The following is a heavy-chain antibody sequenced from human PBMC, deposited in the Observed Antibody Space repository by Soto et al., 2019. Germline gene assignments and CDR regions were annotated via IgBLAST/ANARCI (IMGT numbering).Heavy chain of an antibody. D-gene: IGHD2-15*01. Sequence: QVQLVQSGAEVKKPGSSLKVSCKVFGETLNSNPIGWVRQAPGQGLEWVGGIVPLSDRTNYAQELQGRVTVTADGSTSTVYMELSNLKADDTAVDYCARKSGRDCHSGGGCFSLDVWGQGSLIAVSS. J-gene: IGHJ4*02. CDR1: GETLNSNP. CDR2: IVPLSDRT. CDR3: ARKSGRDCHSGGGCFSLDV. V-gene: IGHV1-69*01.